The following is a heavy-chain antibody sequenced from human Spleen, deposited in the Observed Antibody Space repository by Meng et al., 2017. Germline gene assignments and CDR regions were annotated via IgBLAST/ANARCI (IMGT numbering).Heavy chain of an antibody. V-gene: IGHV1-2*06. Sequence: QVQWVQSGGEVRKPGASVKVSCKTSGYTFTGYSLHWVRQAPGQGLEWMGRINPNRGATTFAPKFQGRVTMTSDTSINTVYMELYGLRSDDTAVYYCARERGDSRGFDYWAQGALVTVFS. J-gene: IGHJ4*02. CDR1: GYTFTGYS. D-gene: IGHD3-22*01. CDR2: INPNRGAT. CDR3: ARERGDSRGFDY.